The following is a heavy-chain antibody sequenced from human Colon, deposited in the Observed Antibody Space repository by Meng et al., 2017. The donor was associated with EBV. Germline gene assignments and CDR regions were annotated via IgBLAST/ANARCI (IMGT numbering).Heavy chain of an antibody. D-gene: IGHD2-21*01. J-gene: IGHJ4*02. V-gene: IGHV4-30-4*01. CDR3: ASFDHIPRRNYFDY. CDR1: GGSMSSGNYY. CDR2: IHHSGSA. Sequence: HAQLQESVPGLVEPSQTLSPTCTVSGGSMSSGNYYWSWIRQPPGKGLEWIGYIHHSGSAYYNPSLKSRVSISVDTSKNQFSLNLNSMTAADTAVYYCASFDHIPRRNYFDYWGQGTLVTVSS.